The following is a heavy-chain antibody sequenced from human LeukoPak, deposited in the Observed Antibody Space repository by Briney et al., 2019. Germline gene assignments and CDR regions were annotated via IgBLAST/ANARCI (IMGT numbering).Heavy chain of an antibody. CDR2: IYYISNT. V-gene: IGHV4-61*08. J-gene: IGHJ4*02. D-gene: IGHD1-26*01. CDR3: ARTQSQSGSYRYYFGY. Sequence: EASETLSXTXXXSXASVGSAGYYWSWIRQPPGGGLEWIGYIYYISNTNYNPSLKSRVTMSVDPSKNQFSLKLNSVTAADTAVYYCARTQSQSGSYRYYFGYWGQGTLVTVSS. CDR1: XASVGSAGYY.